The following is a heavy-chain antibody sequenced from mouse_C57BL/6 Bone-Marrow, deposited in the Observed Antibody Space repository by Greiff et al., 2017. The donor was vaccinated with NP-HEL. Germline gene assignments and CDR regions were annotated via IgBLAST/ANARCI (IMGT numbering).Heavy chain of an antibody. D-gene: IGHD1-1*01. CDR3: ARRGSSFSMDY. V-gene: IGHV1-82*01. CDR1: GYAFSSSW. CDR2: IYPGDGDT. Sequence: VQLQQSGPELVKPGASVKISCKASGYAFSSSWMNWVKQRPGKGLEWIGRIYPGDGDTNYNGKFKGKATLTADTSSSTAYMQLSSLTSEDSAVYFCARRGSSFSMDYWGQGTSVTVSS. J-gene: IGHJ4*01.